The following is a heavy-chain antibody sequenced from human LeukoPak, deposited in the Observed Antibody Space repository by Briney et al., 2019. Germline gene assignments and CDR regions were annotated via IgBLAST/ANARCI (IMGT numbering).Heavy chain of an antibody. CDR2: INIDGSDT. D-gene: IGHD2-21*02. CDR1: GFTFSTFW. V-gene: IGHV3-74*01. CDR3: ARGAYCGGDCSGYFDL. Sequence: GGSLRLSCAASGFTFSTFWMHWVRQAPGKGLIWVSHINIDGSDTSYADSVKGRFTISRDNFKNTLYLQMNSLRAEDTAVYYCARGAYCGGDCSGYFDLWGRGTLVTVSS. J-gene: IGHJ2*01.